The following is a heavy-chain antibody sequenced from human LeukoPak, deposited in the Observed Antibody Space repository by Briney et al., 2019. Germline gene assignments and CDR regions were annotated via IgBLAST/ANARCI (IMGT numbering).Heavy chain of an antibody. CDR3: AREWELLPDY. D-gene: IGHD1-26*01. Sequence: GGSLRLSCAVSGLSFSTSWMSWVRQAPGKGLEWVAVIWYDGSNKYYADSVKGRFTISRDNSKNTLYLQMNSLRAEDTAVYYCAREWELLPDYWGQGTLVTVSS. CDR2: IWYDGSNK. V-gene: IGHV3-33*08. CDR1: GLSFSTSW. J-gene: IGHJ4*02.